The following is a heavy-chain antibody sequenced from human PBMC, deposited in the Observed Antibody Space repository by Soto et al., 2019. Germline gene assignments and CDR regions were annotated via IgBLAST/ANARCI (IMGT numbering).Heavy chain of an antibody. CDR1: GYTFTGYY. CDR3: ARDGLYDIWSGYQYYFDY. D-gene: IGHD3-3*01. Sequence: ASVKVSCKASGYTFTGYYMHWVRQAPGQGLEWMGWINPNSGGTNYAQKFQGWVTMTRDTSISTAYMELSRLRSDDTAVYYCARDGLYDIWSGYQYYFDYWGQG. J-gene: IGHJ4*02. V-gene: IGHV1-2*04. CDR2: INPNSGGT.